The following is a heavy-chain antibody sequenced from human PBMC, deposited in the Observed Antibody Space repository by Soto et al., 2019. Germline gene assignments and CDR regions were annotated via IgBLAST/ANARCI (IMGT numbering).Heavy chain of an antibody. D-gene: IGHD3-9*01. Sequence: GGSLRLSCAASGFTFSTYAMHWLRQAPGKGLEWVAVLSYDGNNIFYANSVKGRFTISRDNSKNTMYLQMTTLRAEDTAVYYCPRDMEARYFFDYWGQGTLVTVSS. J-gene: IGHJ4*02. CDR1: GFTFSTYA. CDR3: PRDMEARYFFDY. CDR2: LSYDGNNI. V-gene: IGHV3-30-3*01.